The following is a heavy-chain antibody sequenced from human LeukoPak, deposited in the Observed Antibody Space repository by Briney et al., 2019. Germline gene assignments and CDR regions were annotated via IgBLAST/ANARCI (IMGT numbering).Heavy chain of an antibody. CDR3: AKGPVYSSSDYYYMDV. CDR1: GFTFSSYG. D-gene: IGHD6-6*01. V-gene: IGHV3-33*06. CDR2: IWYDGSNK. J-gene: IGHJ6*03. Sequence: PGGSLRLSCAASGFTFSSYGMHWVRQAPGKGLEWVAVIWYDGSNKHNADSVKGRFTISRDNSKNTLYLQMNSLRAEDTAVYYCAKGPVYSSSDYYYMDVWGKGTTVTVSS.